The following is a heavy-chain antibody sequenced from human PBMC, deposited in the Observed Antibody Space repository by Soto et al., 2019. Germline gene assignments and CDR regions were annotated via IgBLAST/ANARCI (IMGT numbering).Heavy chain of an antibody. Sequence: QVQLVESGGGVVQPGRSLRLSCAASGFTFSILGMHWVRQTPDKGLQWVAVISYDESSKYYADSVRGRFTISRDNSKNTLHLRMNSLRAEDTAVYYCAKDHNGAHFGYWGQGTLVTVSS. CDR3: AKDHNGAHFGY. J-gene: IGHJ4*02. D-gene: IGHD4-17*01. CDR1: GFTFSILG. CDR2: ISYDESSK. V-gene: IGHV3-30*18.